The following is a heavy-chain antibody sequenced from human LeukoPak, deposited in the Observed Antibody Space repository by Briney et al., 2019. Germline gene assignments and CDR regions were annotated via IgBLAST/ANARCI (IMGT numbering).Heavy chain of an antibody. CDR2: ISWNSGSI. J-gene: IGHJ4*02. V-gene: IGHV3-9*01. Sequence: GGSLRLSCAASGFTFDDYAMHWVRQAPGKGLEWVSGISWNSGSIGYADSVKGRFTISRDNAKNSLYLQMNSLRPVDTALYYCAKGGYSYGRYYFDYWGQGTLVTVSS. CDR3: AKGGYSYGRYYFDY. CDR1: GFTFDDYA. D-gene: IGHD5-18*01.